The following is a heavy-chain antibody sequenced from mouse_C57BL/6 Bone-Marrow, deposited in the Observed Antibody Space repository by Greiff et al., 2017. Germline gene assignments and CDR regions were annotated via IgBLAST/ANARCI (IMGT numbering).Heavy chain of an antibody. CDR1: GYTFTSYG. Sequence: VQLQQSGAELARPGASVKLSCKASGYTFTSYGISWVKQRTGQGLEWIGEIYPRSGNTYYNEKFKGKATLTADKSSSTAYMELRSLTSEDSAVYFCAREDSNYFAWFAYWGQGTLVTVSA. J-gene: IGHJ3*01. D-gene: IGHD2-5*01. CDR3: AREDSNYFAWFAY. CDR2: IYPRSGNT. V-gene: IGHV1-81*01.